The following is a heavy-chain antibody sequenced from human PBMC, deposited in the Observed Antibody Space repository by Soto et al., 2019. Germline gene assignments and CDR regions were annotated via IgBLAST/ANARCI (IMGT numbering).Heavy chain of an antibody. D-gene: IGHD3-22*01. CDR3: ARRMFYSDGSNYSPFDY. V-gene: IGHV4-61*01. CDR2: FYYTGSI. J-gene: IGHJ4*02. CDR1: GGSVSSGNYY. Sequence: SETLSLTCTVSGGSVSSGNYYWSWIRQPPGEGLEWIGYFYYTGSINYNPSLKSRVTISIDASKNQFSLRLSSVTAADTAVYYCARRMFYSDGSNYSPFDYWGQGTLVTVSS.